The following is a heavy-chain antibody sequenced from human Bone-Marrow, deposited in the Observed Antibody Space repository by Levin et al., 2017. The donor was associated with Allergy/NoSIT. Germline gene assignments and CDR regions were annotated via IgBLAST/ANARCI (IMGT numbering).Heavy chain of an antibody. CDR2: ISSSGSTT. CDR3: ARESTPGFDY. V-gene: IGHV3-48*03. D-gene: IGHD1-14*01. J-gene: IGHJ4*02. CDR1: RFSFCSSE. Sequence: LSLTCAASRFSFCSSEMNWVRPAPRKGLEWVSYISSSGSTTYYADSVKGRFTISRDNAKNSLYLEMNTLRAEETAVYHCARESTPGFDYWGQGTLVTVSS.